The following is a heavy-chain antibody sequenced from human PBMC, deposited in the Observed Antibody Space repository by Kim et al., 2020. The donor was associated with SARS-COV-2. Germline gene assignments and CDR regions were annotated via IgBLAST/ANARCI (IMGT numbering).Heavy chain of an antibody. D-gene: IGHD1-26*01. V-gene: IGHV3-23*01. CDR1: GFSFSTFE. CDR2: ISPNGGQT. CDR3: AKGSLFDW. Sequence: GGSLRLSCAASGFSFSTFEMSWGRQAPGKGLEWVSTISPNGGQTHYADSVKGRFTISRDNSQNTLYLQMNSLGVEDTAAYFCAKGSLFDWWGQGTLVTVSS. J-gene: IGHJ4*02.